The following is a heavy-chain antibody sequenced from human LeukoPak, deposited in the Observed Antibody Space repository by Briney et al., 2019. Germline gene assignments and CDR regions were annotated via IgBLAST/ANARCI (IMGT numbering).Heavy chain of an antibody. J-gene: IGHJ4*02. V-gene: IGHV1-2*02. D-gene: IGHD2-15*01. CDR2: MKPQRGRT. Sequence: ASVKVSCKASGYIFTDYYLHWVRQAPGQGLEWMVWMKPQRGRTHYAQKFQGGVTMTRDTSISTAYMELSRLRSDDTALYYCARGGKYGCRAGSCYSDYWGQGTLVTVSS. CDR1: GYIFTDYY. CDR3: ARGGKYGCRAGSCYSDY.